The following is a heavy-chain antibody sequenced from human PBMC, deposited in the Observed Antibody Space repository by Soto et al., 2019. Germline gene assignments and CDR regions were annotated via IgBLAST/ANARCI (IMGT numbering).Heavy chain of an antibody. CDR1: WDSVSINSAA. CDR2: TNYRSKWYN. CDR3: ARTPATGTLDP. J-gene: IGHJ5*02. D-gene: IGHD6-13*01. Sequence: SQTLSLTCAISWDSVSINSAAWNWIRQYPSRGLEWLRRTNYRSKWYNDYAVSVKSRITITPDTSKNQFSLQLNSVTPEDTAVYYCARTPATGTLDPWGQGTLVTVSS. V-gene: IGHV6-1*01.